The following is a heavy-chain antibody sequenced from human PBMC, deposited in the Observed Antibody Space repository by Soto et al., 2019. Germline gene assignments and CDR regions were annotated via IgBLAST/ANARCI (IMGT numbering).Heavy chain of an antibody. D-gene: IGHD2-2*02. CDR2: IIPIFGPA. J-gene: IGHJ4*02. CDR1: GGTFSSYA. CDR3: ARVRGRVPAAITGTTGGPFDY. V-gene: IGHV1-69*06. Sequence: SVKVSCKASGGTFSSYATSWVRQAPGQGLEWMGGIIPIFGPANYAQKFQGRVTITADKSTSTAYMELSSLRSEDTAVYYCARVRGRVPAAITGTTGGPFDYWGQGTLVTVSS.